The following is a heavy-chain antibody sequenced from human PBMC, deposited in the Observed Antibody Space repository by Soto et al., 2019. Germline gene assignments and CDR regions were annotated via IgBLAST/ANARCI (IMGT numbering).Heavy chain of an antibody. Sequence: QVQLVLSGAEVKKPGSSVKVSCKASGGTFSSYAISWVRQAPGQGLEWMGGIIPIFGTANYAQKFQGRVTITADKSTSTAYMELSSLRSEDTAVYYCATLDAVRGYYDSSGYPFDYWGQGTLVTVSS. D-gene: IGHD3-22*01. V-gene: IGHV1-69*06. CDR3: ATLDAVRGYYDSSGYPFDY. J-gene: IGHJ4*02. CDR1: GGTFSSYA. CDR2: IIPIFGTA.